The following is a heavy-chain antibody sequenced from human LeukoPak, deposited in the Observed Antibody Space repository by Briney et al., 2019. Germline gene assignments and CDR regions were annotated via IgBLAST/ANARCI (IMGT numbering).Heavy chain of an antibody. J-gene: IGHJ4*02. CDR1: GFTFDDYA. D-gene: IGHD3-10*01. CDR2: ISWNSGSI. V-gene: IGHV3-9*01. CDR3: ATAGRGY. Sequence: GRSLRLSCAASGFTFDDYAMHWVRQAPGKGLEWVSGISWNSGSIGYADSVKGRFTISRDNAKNSLYLQMNSLRAEDTALYYCATAGRGYWGQGTLVTVS.